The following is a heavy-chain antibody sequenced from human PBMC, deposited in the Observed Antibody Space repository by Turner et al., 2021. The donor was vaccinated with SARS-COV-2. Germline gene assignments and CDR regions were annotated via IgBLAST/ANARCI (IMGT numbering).Heavy chain of an antibody. Sequence: QVQLQEPGPGLVKPSETLSLTCTVSGGSISSYFWNWIRQPAGKGLEWIGRIYTSGTSNYNPSLKSRVTMSVDTSKNQFSLRLSSVTAADTAVYYCARDRVQLGPVGMDVWGQGTTVTVSS. D-gene: IGHD6-6*01. V-gene: IGHV4-4*07. CDR2: IYTSGTS. J-gene: IGHJ6*02. CDR3: ARDRVQLGPVGMDV. CDR1: GGSISSYF.